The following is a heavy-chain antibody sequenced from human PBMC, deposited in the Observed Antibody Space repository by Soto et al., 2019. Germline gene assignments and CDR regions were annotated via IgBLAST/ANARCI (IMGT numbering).Heavy chain of an antibody. V-gene: IGHV4-30-4*01. J-gene: IGHJ1*01. Sequence: LSLTCTVSGGSISSGDYYWSWIRQPPGKGLEWIGYIHYSGSTYYNPSLKSRVTISVDTSKNQFSLKLSSVTAADTAVYYCAIYDSSGSRGFQHWGQGPLVTVSS. CDR2: IHYSGST. CDR3: AIYDSSGSRGFQH. CDR1: GGSISSGDYY. D-gene: IGHD3-22*01.